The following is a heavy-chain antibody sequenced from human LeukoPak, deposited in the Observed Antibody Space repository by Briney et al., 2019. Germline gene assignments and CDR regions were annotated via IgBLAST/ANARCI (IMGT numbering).Heavy chain of an antibody. V-gene: IGHV3-30*02. CDR1: GFTLGRYA. CDR3: AKNWATYYFDY. D-gene: IGHD3-16*01. J-gene: IGHJ4*02. CDR2: LQSDGNNR. Sequence: GGSLRLSCAASGFTLGRYAMHWVRQAPGKGLEWVAFLQSDGNNRYYADSVKGRFTISGDNSKNTLFLQMSSLRAEDTAVYYCAKNWATYYFDYWGQGTLVTVSS.